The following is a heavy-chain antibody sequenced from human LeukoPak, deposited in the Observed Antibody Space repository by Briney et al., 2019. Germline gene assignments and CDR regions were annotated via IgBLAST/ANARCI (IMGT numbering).Heavy chain of an antibody. J-gene: IGHJ4*02. CDR3: ARANIALYYFDY. CDR2: IYYSRST. D-gene: IGHD2/OR15-2a*01. CDR1: SDSLSSYF. V-gene: IGHV4-59*01. Sequence: SETLSLTCTVSSDSLSSYFWSWIRQPPGKGLEWIGNIYYSRSTNYNPSLKSRVTISVDTSKNQFSLRLSSVTAADTAVYFCARANIALYYFDYWGQGTLVTVSS.